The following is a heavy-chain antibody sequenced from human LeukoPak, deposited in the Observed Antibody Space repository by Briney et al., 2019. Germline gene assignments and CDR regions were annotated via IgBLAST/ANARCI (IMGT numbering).Heavy chain of an antibody. CDR2: IVPILGIT. V-gene: IGHV1-69*04. CDR3: ARTPNRVDWYFDL. J-gene: IGHJ2*01. CDR1: GGTFSNYA. D-gene: IGHD2/OR15-2a*01. Sequence: AASVKDSCKASGGTFSNYAITWVRQAPGQGLEWMGRIVPILGITDYAQKLQDRVTISADKSTSTVYMELSSLTSEDTAVYYCARTPNRVDWYFDLWGRGTVVAVSS.